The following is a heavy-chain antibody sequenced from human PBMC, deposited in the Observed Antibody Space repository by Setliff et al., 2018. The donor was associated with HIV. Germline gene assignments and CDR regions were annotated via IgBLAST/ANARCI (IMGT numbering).Heavy chain of an antibody. Sequence: SETLSLTCSVSGGSISSGSHYWGWVRQAPGKGLEWIGNIYYSGTTFYNPSLKSRVSISVDTSRNEFSLKLTSVTAADTAVYYCAREFSSSSFDQWGQGTLVTVS. CDR1: GGSISSGSHY. V-gene: IGHV4-39*02. D-gene: IGHD6-6*01. J-gene: IGHJ4*02. CDR3: AREFSSSSFDQ. CDR2: IYYSGTT.